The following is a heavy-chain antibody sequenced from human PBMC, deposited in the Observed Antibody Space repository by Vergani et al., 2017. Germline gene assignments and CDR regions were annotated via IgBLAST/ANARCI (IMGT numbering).Heavy chain of an antibody. CDR2: INPSGGHT. CDR1: GNTFSNYY. CDR3: ARGEYGILTGYRY. Sequence: QVQVVPSGAEVKKSGASVKVSCKTSGNTFSNYYMHLVRQAPGQGLGWMGIINPSGGHTNYAQKFQGRVTITRDTSTSTVYMELSSLRSEATAIYYCARGEYGILTGYRYWVQGTLVTVSA. D-gene: IGHD3-9*01. J-gene: IGHJ4*02. V-gene: IGHV1-46*03.